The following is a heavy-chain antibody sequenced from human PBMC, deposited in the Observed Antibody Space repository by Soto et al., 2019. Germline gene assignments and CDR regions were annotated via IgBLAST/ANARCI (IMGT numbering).Heavy chain of an antibody. CDR1: GSTFSSYA. Sequence: SLKVSCKASGSTFSSYAIGWVRQAPGQGLEWMGGIIPIFGTEYYARKYQGPATNTGVAFTGTAYMELSSLRSEDPAVYYCAGDAEPRSYYYYGTDVWGQGTTVTVSS. J-gene: IGHJ6*02. V-gene: IGHV1-69*13. D-gene: IGHD1-1*01. CDR3: AGDAEPRSYYYYGTDV. CDR2: IIPIFGTE.